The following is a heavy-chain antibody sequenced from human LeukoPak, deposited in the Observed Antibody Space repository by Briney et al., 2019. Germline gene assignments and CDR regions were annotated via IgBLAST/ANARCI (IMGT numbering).Heavy chain of an antibody. D-gene: IGHD2-8*02. CDR1: GFTFKSYA. CDR3: ATYRQVLLPFES. V-gene: IGHV3-30*04. J-gene: IGHJ4*02. CDR2: ISDNGSNK. Sequence: GGSLRLSCAASGFTFKSYAMHWVRQAPGKGLEWVAVISDNGSNKYYADSVKGRFTISRDNSKSTLSLQMNSLRAEDTAIYYCATYRQVLLPFESWGQGTLVTVSS.